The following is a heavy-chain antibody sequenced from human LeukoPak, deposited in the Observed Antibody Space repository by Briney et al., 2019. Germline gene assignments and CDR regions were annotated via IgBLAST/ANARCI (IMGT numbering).Heavy chain of an antibody. CDR2: IKSKTDGGTT. Sequence: GGSLRLSCAASGFTISNAWMSWIRQAPGKGLEWVGRIKSKTDGGTTDYAAPVKGRFTISRDDSKNTLYLQMNSLKTEDTAVYYCTTGRYYYGSGSYRHNFDYWGQGSLVTVSS. CDR3: TTGRYYYGSGSYRHNFDY. J-gene: IGHJ4*02. CDR1: GFTISNAW. D-gene: IGHD3-10*01. V-gene: IGHV3-15*01.